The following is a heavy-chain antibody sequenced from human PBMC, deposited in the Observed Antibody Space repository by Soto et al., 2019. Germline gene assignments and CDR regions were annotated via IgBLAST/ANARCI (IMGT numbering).Heavy chain of an antibody. Sequence: GGSLRLSCAASGFTFSSYAMSWVRQAPGKGLEYVSAISSNGGSTYYADSVKGRFTISRDNSKNTLYLQMSSLRAEDTAVYYCVKDHRSSWYDPDYWGQGTLVTVSS. CDR2: ISSNGGST. CDR1: GFTFSSYA. V-gene: IGHV3-64D*06. CDR3: VKDHRSSWYDPDY. D-gene: IGHD6-13*01. J-gene: IGHJ4*02.